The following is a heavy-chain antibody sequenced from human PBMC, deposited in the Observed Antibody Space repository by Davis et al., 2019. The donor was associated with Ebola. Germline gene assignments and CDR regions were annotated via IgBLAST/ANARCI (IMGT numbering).Heavy chain of an antibody. V-gene: IGHV4-34*01. D-gene: IGHD3-16*01. CDR1: GGSLSGYF. J-gene: IGHJ6*02. Sequence: SETLSLTCAVYGGSLSGYFWSWIRQPPGKGLEWIGEIHHSGSTNYNPSLKSRVTISIDTSKKQISLNLSSVTATDTAVYYCARSYDYVWGSRRDYYYGMDVWGQGTTVTVSS. CDR3: ARSYDYVWGSRRDYYYGMDV. CDR2: IHHSGST.